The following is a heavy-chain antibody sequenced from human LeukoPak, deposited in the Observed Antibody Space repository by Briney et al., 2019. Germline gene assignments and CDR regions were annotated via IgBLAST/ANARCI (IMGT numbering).Heavy chain of an antibody. Sequence: PGGSPRLSCAASGFTFRTYGMHWVRQAPGKGLEWVAVISYDGSNKYYADSVKGRFTISRDNSKNTLYLQMNSLRAEDTAVYYCAKPDTETDIVVVVAAPPPFDYWGQGTLVTVSS. V-gene: IGHV3-30*18. D-gene: IGHD2-15*01. CDR2: ISYDGSNK. J-gene: IGHJ4*02. CDR3: AKPDTETDIVVVVAAPPPFDY. CDR1: GFTFRTYG.